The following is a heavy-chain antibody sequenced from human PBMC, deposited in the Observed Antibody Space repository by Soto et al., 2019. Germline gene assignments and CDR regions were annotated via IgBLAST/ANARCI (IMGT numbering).Heavy chain of an antibody. CDR3: AKVLYASESFDSEEAPYGMDV. CDR2: LWFDGSNE. CDR1: GFPFSRYD. J-gene: IGHJ6*02. V-gene: IGHV3-33*06. D-gene: IGHD3-10*01. Sequence: QVQLVESGGGVVHPGRSLRLSCAASGFPFSRYDMHWVRQAPGKGLEWVAALWFDGSNEYYADSVQGRFTISRDNSKNTLYLQMDSLRAEDTAVYYCAKVLYASESFDSEEAPYGMDVWGQGTTVTVSS.